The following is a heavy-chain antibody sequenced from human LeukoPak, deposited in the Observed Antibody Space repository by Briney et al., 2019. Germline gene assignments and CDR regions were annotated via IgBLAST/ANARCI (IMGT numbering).Heavy chain of an antibody. J-gene: IGHJ5*02. CDR3: ARAATYYNWFDP. Sequence: ASVKVSCKASGGTFSSYAISWVRQAPGQGLKWMGGIIPIFGTANYAQKFQGRVTITADESTSTAYMELSSLRSEDTAVYYCARAATYYNWFDPWGQGTLVTVSS. CDR1: GGTFSSYA. V-gene: IGHV1-69*13. D-gene: IGHD5-12*01. CDR2: IIPIFGTA.